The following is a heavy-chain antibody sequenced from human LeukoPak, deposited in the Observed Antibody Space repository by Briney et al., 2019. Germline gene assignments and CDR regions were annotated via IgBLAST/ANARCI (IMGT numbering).Heavy chain of an antibody. CDR3: ARDLVLYYYGMDV. CDR1: GYTFTGYY. Sequence: GASVKVSCKASGYTFTGYYMHWVRQAPGQGLEWMGWINPNSGGTNYAQKFQGRVTMTRDTSISTAYMELSRLRSDDTAAYYCARDLVLYYYGMDVWGQGTTVTVSS. J-gene: IGHJ6*02. V-gene: IGHV1-2*02. CDR2: INPNSGGT.